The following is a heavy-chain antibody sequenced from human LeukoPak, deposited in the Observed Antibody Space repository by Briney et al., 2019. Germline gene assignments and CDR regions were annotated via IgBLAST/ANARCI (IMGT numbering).Heavy chain of an antibody. V-gene: IGHV1-69-2*01. D-gene: IGHD1-7*01. CDR2: VDPEDGET. Sequence: ASVKISCKVSGYTFTDYYMHWVQQAPGKGLEWMGLVDPEDGETIYAEKFQGKVTITADTSTDTAYMELSSLRSEDTAVYYCARASRNWNYAFDIWGQGTMVTVSS. CDR1: GYTFTDYY. J-gene: IGHJ3*02. CDR3: ARASRNWNYAFDI.